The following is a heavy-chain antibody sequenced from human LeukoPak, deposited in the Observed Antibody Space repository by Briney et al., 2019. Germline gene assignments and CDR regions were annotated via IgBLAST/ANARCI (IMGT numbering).Heavy chain of an antibody. D-gene: IGHD3-10*01. Sequence: GGSLRLSCAASGFTFSKYWMSWVRRAPGKGLEWVANIKQDGSEKYYVDSVKGRFTISRDNAKNSLYLQMNSLRAEDTDVYYCARVKDSYYYGSGSHAPDYWGQGTLVTVSS. CDR2: IKQDGSEK. CDR3: ARVKDSYYYGSGSHAPDY. J-gene: IGHJ4*02. V-gene: IGHV3-7*01. CDR1: GFTFSKYW.